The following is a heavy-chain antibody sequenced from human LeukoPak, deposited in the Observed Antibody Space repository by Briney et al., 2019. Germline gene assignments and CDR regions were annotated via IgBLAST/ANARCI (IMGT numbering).Heavy chain of an antibody. CDR1: GFTFSDYY. J-gene: IGHJ3*02. CDR3: ARAYLGSSGDAFDI. D-gene: IGHD3-22*01. V-gene: IGHV3-11*01. Sequence: GGSLRLSCAASGFTFSDYYMSWIRQAPGKGLEWVSYISSSGSTIYYADSVKGRFTISRDNSKNTLYLQMNSLRAEDTAVYYCARAYLGSSGDAFDIWGQGTMVTVSS. CDR2: ISSSGSTI.